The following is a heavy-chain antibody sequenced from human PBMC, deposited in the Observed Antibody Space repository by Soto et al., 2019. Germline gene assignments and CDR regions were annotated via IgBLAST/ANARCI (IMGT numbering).Heavy chain of an antibody. D-gene: IGHD5-18*01. Sequence: SETLSLTCIVSGGSISGYYWSWIRQPAGKELEWIGRIYSDGTTNYNPSLKGRGTMSVDTSKKQISLKLTSVTAADTAMYYCARDRGYRSGSFGSWGQGVLVTVS. CDR3: ARDRGYRSGSFGS. CDR1: GGSISGYY. CDR2: IYSDGTT. J-gene: IGHJ5*02. V-gene: IGHV4-4*07.